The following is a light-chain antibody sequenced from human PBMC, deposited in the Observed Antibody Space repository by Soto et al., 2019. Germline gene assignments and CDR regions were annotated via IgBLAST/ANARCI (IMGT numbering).Light chain of an antibody. J-gene: IGLJ1*01. V-gene: IGLV2-14*01. CDR2: DVS. Sequence: QSVLTQPASVSGSPGQSITISCTGTSNDLGGYNYVSWYQQHPGKTPKLMIYDVSNRPSGVSDRFSGSKSGNTASLTISALQAEDEADYYCSSYTSFITYAFGTGTKVTVL. CDR1: SNDLGGYNY. CDR3: SSYTSFITYA.